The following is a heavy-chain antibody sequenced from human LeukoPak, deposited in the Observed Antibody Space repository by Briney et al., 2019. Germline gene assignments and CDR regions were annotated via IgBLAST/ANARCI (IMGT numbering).Heavy chain of an antibody. V-gene: IGHV1-2*02. Sequence: ASVKVSCKASGYTFTDYYIYWVRQAPGQGLEWMGWIDPNSGGTNYAQKFQGRVTMTRDTSISTAYMELSRLRSDDTAVYYCARTGSGWSDYWGQGTLVTVSS. J-gene: IGHJ4*02. CDR1: GYTFTDYY. CDR2: IDPNSGGT. D-gene: IGHD6-19*01. CDR3: ARTGSGWSDY.